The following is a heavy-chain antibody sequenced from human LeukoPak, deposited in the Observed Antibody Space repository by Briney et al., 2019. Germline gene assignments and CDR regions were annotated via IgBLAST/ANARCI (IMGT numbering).Heavy chain of an antibody. CDR3: ARHPNPYYYGSGSYAYGMDV. Sequence: SETLSLTCAVYGGSFSGYYWSWTRQPPGKGLEWIGEINHSGSTNYNPSLKSRVTISVDTSKNQFSLKLSSVTAADTAVYYCARHPNPYYYGSGSYAYGMDVWGKGTTVTVSS. V-gene: IGHV4-34*01. J-gene: IGHJ6*04. CDR2: INHSGST. CDR1: GGSFSGYY. D-gene: IGHD3-10*01.